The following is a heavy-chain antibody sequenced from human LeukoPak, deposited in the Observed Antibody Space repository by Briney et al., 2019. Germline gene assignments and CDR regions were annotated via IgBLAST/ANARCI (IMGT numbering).Heavy chain of an antibody. CDR2: INPNSGGT. V-gene: IGHV1-2*02. CDR1: GYTFTGYY. Sequence: ASVKVSCKASGYTFTGYYMHWVRQAPGQGLEWMGWINPNSGGTNYAQKFQGRVTMTRDTSISTAYMELSRLRSDDTAVYYCARPKVPWRDAFDIWGQGTMVTVSS. CDR3: ARPKVPWRDAFDI. D-gene: IGHD2-2*01. J-gene: IGHJ3*02.